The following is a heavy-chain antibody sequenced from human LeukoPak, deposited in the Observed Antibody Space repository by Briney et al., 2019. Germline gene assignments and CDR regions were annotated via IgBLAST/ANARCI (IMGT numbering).Heavy chain of an antibody. CDR1: GYTFTSYY. CDR2: INPSGGST. J-gene: IGHJ3*02. V-gene: IGHV1-46*01. CDR3: ASMLVGELLYDAFDI. Sequence: ASVKVSCKASGYTFTSYYMHWVRQAPGQGLEWMGIINPSGGSTSYAQKFQGRVTMTRDTSTSTAYMELSSLRSEDTAVYYCASMLVGELLYDAFDIWGQGTMVTVSS. D-gene: IGHD3-10*01.